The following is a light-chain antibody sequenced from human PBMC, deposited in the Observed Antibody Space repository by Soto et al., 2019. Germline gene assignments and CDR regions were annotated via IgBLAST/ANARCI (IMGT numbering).Light chain of an antibody. Sequence: ETVLTQSPATLSLSPGERATLSCRASQSISRDLAWYQQKPGQPPRLLICDVSNRATGVPARFSGSGSGTDFTLTIRSLEPEDFAVYYCQQRNNWPLTFGQGTKVEIK. CDR3: QQRNNWPLT. J-gene: IGKJ1*01. CDR2: DVS. CDR1: QSISRD. V-gene: IGKV3-11*01.